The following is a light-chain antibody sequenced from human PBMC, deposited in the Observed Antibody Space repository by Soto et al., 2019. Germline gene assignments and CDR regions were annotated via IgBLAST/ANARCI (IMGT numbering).Light chain of an antibody. V-gene: IGKV1-39*01. CDR1: QIITSF. CDR2: AAS. CDR3: QQSYSTPYT. Sequence: DIQMTQSPSSLSASVGDRVTITCRASQIITSFLNWFQQKPGKAPRLLIYAASNLQSGVPSRFSGSGSGTDFSLTISSLQPEDFASYYCQQSYSTPYTFGQATKLEIK. J-gene: IGKJ2*01.